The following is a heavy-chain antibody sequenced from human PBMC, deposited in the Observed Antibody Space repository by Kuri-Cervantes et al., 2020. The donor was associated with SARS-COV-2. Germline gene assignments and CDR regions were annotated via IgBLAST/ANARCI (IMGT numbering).Heavy chain of an antibody. V-gene: IGHV3-30*02. Sequence: GESLKISCAASGFTFSSYGMHWVRQAPGKGLEWVAFIRYDGSNKYYADSVKGRFTISRDNSKDTLFLQMNSLRAEDTAVHYCASNYDYVWGSYRSVDYWGQGTLVTVSS. CDR3: ASNYDYVWGSYRSVDY. D-gene: IGHD3-16*02. CDR1: GFTFSSYG. CDR2: IRYDGSNK. J-gene: IGHJ4*02.